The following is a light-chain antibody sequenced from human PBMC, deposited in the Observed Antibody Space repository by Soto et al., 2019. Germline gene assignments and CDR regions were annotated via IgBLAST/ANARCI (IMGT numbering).Light chain of an antibody. V-gene: IGKV3-15*01. CDR3: QQYNNWPPWT. Sequence: DIIMTQSPATLSVSPGERVTLSCRASQGVGSTLAWYRQQPGQAPRLLIYDAYIRASGVPARFSGSGSGTEFTLTISSLQSEDFAVYYCQQYNNWPPWTFGQGTKVDIK. CDR1: QGVGST. CDR2: DAY. J-gene: IGKJ1*01.